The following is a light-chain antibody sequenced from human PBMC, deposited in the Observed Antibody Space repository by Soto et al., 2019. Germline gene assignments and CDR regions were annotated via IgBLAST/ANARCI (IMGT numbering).Light chain of an antibody. CDR1: SSDVGGYNY. J-gene: IGLJ3*02. CDR3: SSYTGSYTLM. CDR2: EVT. Sequence: QSVLTQPASVSGSPGQSITISCTGTSSDVGGYNYVSWYQQHPGKAPKLVIYEVTKRPSGVSNRFSGSKSGNTASLTISGLLAEDEADYYCSSYTGSYTLMFGGGTKVTVL. V-gene: IGLV2-23*02.